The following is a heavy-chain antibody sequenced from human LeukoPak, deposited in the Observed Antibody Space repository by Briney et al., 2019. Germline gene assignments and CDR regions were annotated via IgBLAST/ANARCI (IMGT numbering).Heavy chain of an antibody. CDR3: ARERTLTSCYDY. J-gene: IGHJ4*02. Sequence: ASVKVSCKASEYTFSVYHIHWVRQAPGQGLEWMAWINPDSGDTNYAQKFQGRVTMTRDTSISTAYMELSRLRSDDTAVYYCARERTLTSCYDYWGQGTLVTVSS. D-gene: IGHD2-15*01. V-gene: IGHV1-2*02. CDR1: EYTFSVYH. CDR2: INPDSGDT.